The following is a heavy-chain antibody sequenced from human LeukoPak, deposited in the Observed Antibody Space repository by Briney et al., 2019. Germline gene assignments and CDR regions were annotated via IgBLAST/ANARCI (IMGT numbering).Heavy chain of an antibody. CDR3: AGRCGTSTMCNVGAVAGYEF. Sequence: PSETLSLTRTVSHDSLSPYSWRWIRQPPGKGLEWLGYVSYSGTLNYNPSLKSRVTMSVETSKNQFSLTLRSVTAADTAVYYCAGRCGTSTMCNVGAVAGYEFWGQGALVTVSS. CDR2: VSYSGTL. D-gene: IGHD6-19*01. V-gene: IGHV4-59*13. CDR1: HDSLSPYS. J-gene: IGHJ4*02.